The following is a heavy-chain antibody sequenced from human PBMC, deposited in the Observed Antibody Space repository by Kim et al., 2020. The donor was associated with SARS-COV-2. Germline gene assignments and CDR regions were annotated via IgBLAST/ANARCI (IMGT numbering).Heavy chain of an antibody. J-gene: IGHJ6*02. CDR2: IYYSGST. CDR1: GGSISSYY. V-gene: IGHV4-59*13. Sequence: SETLSLTCTVSGGSISSYYWSWIRQPPGKGLEWIGYIYYSGSTNYNPSLKSRVTISVDTSKNQFSLKLSSVTAADTAVYYCARHNYYYYGMDVWGQGTTVTVSS. CDR3: ARHNYYYYGMDV.